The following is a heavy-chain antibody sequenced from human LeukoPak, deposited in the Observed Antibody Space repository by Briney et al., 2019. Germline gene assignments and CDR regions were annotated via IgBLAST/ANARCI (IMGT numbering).Heavy chain of an antibody. Sequence: ASGTLSLTCAVSGGSISGSNWWSWVRQSPGKGLEWIGEIYHSGSTNYNPSLKSRITISVDKSKNLFSLKLSSVTAADAGVYHCARRHLEGYNAYGLFDYWGQGTLVTVSS. V-gene: IGHV4-4*02. CDR3: ARRHLEGYNAYGLFDY. CDR1: GGSISGSNW. CDR2: IYHSGST. D-gene: IGHD5-12*01. J-gene: IGHJ4*02.